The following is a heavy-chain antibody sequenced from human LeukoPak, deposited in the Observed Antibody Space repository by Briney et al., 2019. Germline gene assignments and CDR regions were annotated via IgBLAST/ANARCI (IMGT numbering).Heavy chain of an antibody. Sequence: TGGSLRLSCAASRLTVSSNFMSWVRQAPGKGLEWVSVIHSDGRTSYADTVKGRFTVSRDNSNDMLFLQMNSLRAEDTAVYYCARDVGGMATGYFDYWGQGTPVTVSS. CDR2: IHSDGRT. CDR1: RLTVSSNF. D-gene: IGHD5-12*01. J-gene: IGHJ4*02. V-gene: IGHV3-66*02. CDR3: ARDVGGMATGYFDY.